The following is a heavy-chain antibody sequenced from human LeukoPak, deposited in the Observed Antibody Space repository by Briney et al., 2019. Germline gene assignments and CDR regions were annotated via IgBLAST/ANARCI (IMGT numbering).Heavy chain of an antibody. CDR1: GFTFSSYP. CDR2: ISYDGSNK. CDR3: ARFAVAGATDY. J-gene: IGHJ4*02. Sequence: GRSLRLSCAASGFTFSSYPMHWVRQAPGKGLEWVAVISYDGSNKYYADSVKGRFTISRDNSKNTLYLKMNSLRAEDTAVYYCARFAVAGATDYWGQETLVTVSS. D-gene: IGHD6-19*01. V-gene: IGHV3-30*04.